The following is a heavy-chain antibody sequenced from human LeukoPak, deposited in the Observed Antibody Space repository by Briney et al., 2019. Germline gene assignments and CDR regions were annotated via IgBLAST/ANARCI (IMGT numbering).Heavy chain of an antibody. CDR3: ARGYCATTNCPPHAI. D-gene: IGHD2-8*01. V-gene: IGHV3-30*19. J-gene: IGHJ4*02. CDR2: VSFDGSRE. CDR1: GFTFSSYG. Sequence: GGSLSLSCAASGFTFSSYGMHWVRQAPGKGLEWVAVVSFDGSREYLADSVKHRFTISRDNSKNTLYLQMNSLTVEDTAFYYCARGYCATTNCPPHAIWGQGTLVTVSS.